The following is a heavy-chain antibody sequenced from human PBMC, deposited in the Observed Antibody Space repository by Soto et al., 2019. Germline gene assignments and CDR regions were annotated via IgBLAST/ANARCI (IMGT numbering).Heavy chain of an antibody. V-gene: IGHV3-21*01. CDR1: GFTLSGYS. CDR2: MNSNSGYI. CDR3: AREGVGVYGYTHYGLDA. D-gene: IGHD3-16*01. Sequence: PGGSLRLSCAASGFTLSGYSMNWVRQAPGKGLEWVSSMNSNSGYIYYADSVKGLFTISRDNAKNSLYLQMNGLRPEDTAVYYCAREGVGVYGYTHYGLDAWGQGTTVTVSS. J-gene: IGHJ6*02.